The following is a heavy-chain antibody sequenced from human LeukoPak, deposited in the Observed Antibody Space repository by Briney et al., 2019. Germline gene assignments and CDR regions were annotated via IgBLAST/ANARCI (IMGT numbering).Heavy chain of an antibody. CDR2: INPSGGST. J-gene: IGHJ6*02. V-gene: IGHV1-46*01. Sequence: ASVKVSCKASGYTFTSYYMHWVRQAPGQGLEWMGIINPSGGSTSYAQKFQGRVTMTRDTSTSTVYMELSSLRSEDTAVYYCARTSGISSSSLYYYYYGMDAWGQGTTVTVSS. D-gene: IGHD2-2*01. CDR1: GYTFTSYY. CDR3: ARTSGISSSSLYYYYYGMDA.